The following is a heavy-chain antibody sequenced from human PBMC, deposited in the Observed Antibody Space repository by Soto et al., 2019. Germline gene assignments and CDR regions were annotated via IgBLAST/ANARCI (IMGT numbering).Heavy chain of an antibody. Sequence: SETLSLTCAVYGGSFSGYYWSWIRQPPGKGLEWIGEINHSGSTNYNPSLKSRVTISVDTSKNQFSLKRSSVTAADTAVYCCARGRGPQESSTSCYYFDYWGQGTLVTVSS. CDR2: INHSGST. J-gene: IGHJ4*02. CDR1: GGSFSGYY. D-gene: IGHD2-2*01. V-gene: IGHV4-34*01. CDR3: ARGRGPQESSTSCYYFDY.